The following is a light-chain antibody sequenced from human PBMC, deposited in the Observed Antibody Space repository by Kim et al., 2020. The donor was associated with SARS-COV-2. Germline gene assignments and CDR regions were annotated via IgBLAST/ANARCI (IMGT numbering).Light chain of an antibody. V-gene: IGLV4-69*02. CDR2: LHSDGSH. J-gene: IGLJ3*02. CDR1: SGHSTYD. CDR3: QTWGPGIRV. Sequence: QLVLTQSPSVFVVLGASVRFTCTLSSGHSTYDIAWHQQQPGKGPRYLMKLHSDGSHIKGDGIPDRFSGSSSGAERYLTISSLQSEDEADYYCQTWGPGIRVFGGGTQLTVL.